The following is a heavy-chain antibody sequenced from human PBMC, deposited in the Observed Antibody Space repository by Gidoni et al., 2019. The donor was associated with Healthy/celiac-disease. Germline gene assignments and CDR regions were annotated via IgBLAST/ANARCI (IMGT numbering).Heavy chain of an antibody. D-gene: IGHD3-22*01. Sequence: EVQLVESGGGLVQPGGSLRLSCAASGFTFSSYSMNWVRQAPGKGLEWVSYISSSSSTIYYADSVKGRFTISRDNAKNSLYLQMNSLRAEDTAVYYCARDPDYYDSSGSFDYWGQGTLVTVSS. J-gene: IGHJ4*02. CDR1: GFTFSSYS. CDR3: ARDPDYYDSSGSFDY. V-gene: IGHV3-48*01. CDR2: ISSSSSTI.